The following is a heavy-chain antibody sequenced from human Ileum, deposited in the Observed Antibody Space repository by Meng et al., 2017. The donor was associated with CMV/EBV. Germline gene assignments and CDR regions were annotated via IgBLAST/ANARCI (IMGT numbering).Heavy chain of an antibody. D-gene: IGHD3-22*01. Sequence: SGCTCSDYYMSWIRQAPGKGLEWISYSSSSGSMIYYADSVKGRFTISRDNAKNSLYLQMNSLRAEDTAVYYCARGAPYYYDTTGYYKYWGQGTLVTVSS. CDR1: GCTCSDYY. J-gene: IGHJ4*02. CDR3: ARGAPYYYDTTGYYKY. V-gene: IGHV3-11*01. CDR2: SSSSGSMI.